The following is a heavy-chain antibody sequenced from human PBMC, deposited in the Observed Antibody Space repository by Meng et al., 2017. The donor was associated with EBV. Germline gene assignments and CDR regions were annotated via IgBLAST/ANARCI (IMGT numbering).Heavy chain of an antibody. CDR2: IIPIFGTA. D-gene: IGHD6-13*01. V-gene: IGHV1-69*06. J-gene: IGHJ4*02. CDR3: ARAEIAAAGRLDY. Sequence: HALRVQGVAEVERRGASLKCSCKASGGTCSSYAISWVRQAPGQGREWMGGIIPIFGTANYAQKFQGRVTITADKSTSTAYMELSSLRSEDTAVYYCARAEIAAAGRLDYWGQGTLVTVSS. CDR1: GGTCSSYA.